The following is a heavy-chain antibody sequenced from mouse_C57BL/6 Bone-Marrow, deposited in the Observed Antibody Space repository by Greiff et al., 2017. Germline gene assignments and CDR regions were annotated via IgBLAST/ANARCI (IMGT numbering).Heavy chain of an antibody. CDR1: GFSLSTSGMG. V-gene: IGHV8-12*01. CDR2: IYWDDDK. J-gene: IGHJ4*01. CDR3: ARSLITTVVAKENAMDY. Sequence: QVTLKESGPGILQSSQTLSLTCSFSGFSLSTSGMGVSWIRQPSGKGLEWLAHIYWDDDKRYNPSLKSRLTISKDTSRNQVFLKITSVDTADTATYYCARSLITTVVAKENAMDYWGQGTSVTVSS. D-gene: IGHD1-1*01.